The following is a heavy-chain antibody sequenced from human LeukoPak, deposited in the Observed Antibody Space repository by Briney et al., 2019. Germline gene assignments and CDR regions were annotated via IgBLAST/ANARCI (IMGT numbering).Heavy chain of an antibody. D-gene: IGHD4-17*01. CDR3: ARVPTVTNWFDP. V-gene: IGHV1-3*01. CDR2: INAGNGYT. CDR1: GYTFTSYA. J-gene: IGHJ5*02. Sequence: ASVKVSCKASGYTFTSYAMHWVRQAPGQRLEWMGWINAGNGYTKYSQKFQGRVTITRDTSASTAYMELSSLRSEDTAVYYCARVPTVTNWFDPWGQGTLVTVSS.